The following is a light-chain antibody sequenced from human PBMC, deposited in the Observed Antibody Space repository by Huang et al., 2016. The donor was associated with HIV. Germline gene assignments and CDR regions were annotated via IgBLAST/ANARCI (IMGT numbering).Light chain of an antibody. J-gene: IGKJ2*01. CDR1: QSISSY. CDR3: QQSYSTRRT. Sequence: DIQMTQSPSSLSASVGDRVTITCRASQSISSYLNWYQQKPGKAPNLLIYTASSLQSGVPSMFSGSGSGTDFTLTISSLKPEDFATYYCQQSYSTRRTFGQGTKLEIK. CDR2: TAS. V-gene: IGKV1-39*01.